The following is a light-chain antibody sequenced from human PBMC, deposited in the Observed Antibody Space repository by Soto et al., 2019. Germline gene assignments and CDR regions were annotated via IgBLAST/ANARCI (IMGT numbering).Light chain of an antibody. CDR2: GAS. CDR3: QQHNYWPS. Sequence: EIVMTQSPATLSVSPGERATLSCRASQSVGSNLAWFQQKPGQAPRLLVYGASTRATGVPGRFSGSGSGTEFTLTITSLQSEDFAVYYCQQHNYWPSFGQGTKLEI. V-gene: IGKV3-15*01. CDR1: QSVGSN. J-gene: IGKJ2*01.